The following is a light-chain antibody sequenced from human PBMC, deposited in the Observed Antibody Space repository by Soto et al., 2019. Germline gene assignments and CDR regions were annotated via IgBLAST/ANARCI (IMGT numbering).Light chain of an antibody. J-gene: IGLJ1*01. CDR2: EVS. CDR1: SSDVGGYQY. V-gene: IGLV2-14*01. CDR3: SSYTSSARV. Sequence: QSALTQPASVSGSPGQSITISCTGTSSDVGGYQYVSWYQQHPGKAPKLMIYEVSNRPSGVSNRFSGSKSGNTASLTISGLQAEDEADYYCSSYTSSARVFGTGTKLTVL.